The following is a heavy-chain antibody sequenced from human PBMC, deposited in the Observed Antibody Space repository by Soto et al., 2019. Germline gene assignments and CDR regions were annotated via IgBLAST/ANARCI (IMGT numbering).Heavy chain of an antibody. D-gene: IGHD3-3*01. J-gene: IGHJ4*02. CDR2: IYYSGST. CDR3: ATRTTFGVVSDY. CDR1: GGSISSGGYY. Sequence: SETLSLTCTVSGGSISSGGYYWSWIRQHPAKGLARIGYIYYSGSTYYNPSLKSRVTISVDTSKNQFSLKLSSVTAADTAVYYCATRTTFGVVSDYWRQGTRVTVSS. V-gene: IGHV4-31*03.